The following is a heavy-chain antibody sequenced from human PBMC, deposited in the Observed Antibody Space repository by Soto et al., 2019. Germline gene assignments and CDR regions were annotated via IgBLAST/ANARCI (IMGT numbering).Heavy chain of an antibody. J-gene: IGHJ4*02. D-gene: IGHD3-22*01. CDR1: GGTFSSYA. Sequence: QVQLVQSGAEVKKPGSSVKVSCKASGGTFSSYAISWVRQAPGQGLEWMGGIIPILGTANYAQTFQGRVTRTADQPTSTAYMELSSLRSEDTAVYYCARVGVEGSSGYYNDYWGQGTLDTVSS. CDR2: IIPILGTA. CDR3: ARVGVEGSSGYYNDY. V-gene: IGHV1-69*12.